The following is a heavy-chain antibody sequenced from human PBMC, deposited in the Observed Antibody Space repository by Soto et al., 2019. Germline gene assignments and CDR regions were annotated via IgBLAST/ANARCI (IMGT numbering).Heavy chain of an antibody. CDR3: ARDGSSAIAAAGPFVY. D-gene: IGHD6-13*01. CDR1: GFTFRSYA. CDR2: ISYDGSNK. J-gene: IGHJ4*02. V-gene: IGHV3-30-3*01. Sequence: GGSLRLSCAASGFTFRSYAMHWVRQAPGKGLEWVAVISYDGSNKYYADSVKGRFTISRYNSKNTLYLQMNSLRADDTAVYYCARDGSSAIAAAGPFVYWGQGTLVTVSS.